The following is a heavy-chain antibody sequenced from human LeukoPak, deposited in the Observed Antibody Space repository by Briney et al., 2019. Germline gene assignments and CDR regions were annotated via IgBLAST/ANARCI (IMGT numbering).Heavy chain of an antibody. CDR2: ISSSSSTI. D-gene: IGHD2-15*01. J-gene: IGHJ4*02. CDR3: ARLRGGNCLDH. V-gene: IGHV3-48*04. Sequence: PGGSLRLSCAASGFSFSSYNMNWVRQAPGKGLEWVSSISSSSSTIYYADSVKGRFTISRDNAKNSLYLQMNSLRAEDTALYYCARLRGGNCLDHWGQGTLVTVSS. CDR1: GFSFSSYN.